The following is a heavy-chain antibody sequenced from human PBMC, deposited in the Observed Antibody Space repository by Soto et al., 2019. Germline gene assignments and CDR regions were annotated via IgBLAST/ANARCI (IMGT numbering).Heavy chain of an antibody. Sequence: PSETLSLTCTVSGGSISSYYWSWIRQPPGKGLEWIGYIYYSGSTNYNPSLKSRVTISVDTSKNQFSLKLSSVTAADTAVYYCARGRGGYYGSGSYRMDVWGQGTTVTVSS. CDR2: IYYSGST. J-gene: IGHJ6*02. CDR3: ARGRGGYYGSGSYRMDV. D-gene: IGHD3-10*01. CDR1: GGSISSYY. V-gene: IGHV4-59*12.